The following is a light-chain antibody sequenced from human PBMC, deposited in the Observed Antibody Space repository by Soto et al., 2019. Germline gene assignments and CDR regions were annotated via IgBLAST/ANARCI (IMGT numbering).Light chain of an antibody. Sequence: IQMTQSPSLLSASVGDRVTITCRASQGIRNDLDWFQQKPGKAPKLLIYAASNLQSGVPARFSGSGSGTDFTLTISSLQPEDFATYYCLQKDFYPFTFGPGTKVDIK. V-gene: IGKV1-6*01. J-gene: IGKJ3*01. CDR1: QGIRND. CDR3: LQKDFYPFT. CDR2: AAS.